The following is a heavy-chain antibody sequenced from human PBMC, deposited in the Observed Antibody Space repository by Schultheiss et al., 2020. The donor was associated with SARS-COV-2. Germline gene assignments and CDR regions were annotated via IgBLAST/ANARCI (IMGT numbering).Heavy chain of an antibody. Sequence: SETLSLTCAVSGDSISTGGYSWSWIRQPPGKGLEWIGYIYHSGNTYYNPSLKSRVTISVDRSKNLFSLRLSSVTAADTAVYYCARPGIAVASPLDYWGQGTLVTVSS. J-gene: IGHJ4*02. D-gene: IGHD6-19*01. V-gene: IGHV4-30-2*01. CDR3: ARPGIAVASPLDY. CDR2: IYHSGNT. CDR1: GDSISTGGYS.